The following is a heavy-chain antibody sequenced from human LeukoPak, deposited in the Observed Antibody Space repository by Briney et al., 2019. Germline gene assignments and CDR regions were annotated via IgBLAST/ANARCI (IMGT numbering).Heavy chain of an antibody. CDR3: ARELDLDFDY. V-gene: IGHV3-48*03. Sequence: GGSLRLSCAASGFTFSSYEMNWVRQAPGKGLECVSYISSSGSTIYYADSVKGRFTISRDNAKNSLYLQMNSLRAEDTAVYYCARELDLDFDYWGQGTLVTVSS. J-gene: IGHJ4*02. CDR2: ISSSGSTI. CDR1: GFTFSSYE. D-gene: IGHD1-7*01.